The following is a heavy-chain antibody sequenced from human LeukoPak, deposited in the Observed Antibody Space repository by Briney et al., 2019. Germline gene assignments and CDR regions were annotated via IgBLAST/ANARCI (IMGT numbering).Heavy chain of an antibody. D-gene: IGHD2-2*01. J-gene: IGHJ5*02. V-gene: IGHV4-39*01. CDR2: IYYSGST. CDR1: GGSISSSSYY. Sequence: SETLSLTCTVSGGSISSSSYYWGWIRQPPGKGLEWIVSIYYSGSTYYNPSLKSRVTISVDTSKNQFSLKLSSVTAADTAVYYCARHEGSIVVVPAARTYVSRFNNWFDPWGQGTLVTVSS. CDR3: ARHEGSIVVVPAARTYVSRFNNWFDP.